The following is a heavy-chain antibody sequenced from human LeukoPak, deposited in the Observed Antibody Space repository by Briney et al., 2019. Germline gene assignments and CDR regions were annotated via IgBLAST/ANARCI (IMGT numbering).Heavy chain of an antibody. CDR1: GGTFSSYA. J-gene: IGHJ4*02. D-gene: IGHD6-6*01. CDR3: ASVEPIAARYS. CDR2: IIPILGIA. Sequence: ASVKVSCKASGGTFSSYAISWVRQAPGQGLEWMGRIIPILGIANYAQKFQGRVTITADKSTSTAYMELSSLRSEDTAVYYCASVEPIAARYSWGQGTLVTVSS. V-gene: IGHV1-69*04.